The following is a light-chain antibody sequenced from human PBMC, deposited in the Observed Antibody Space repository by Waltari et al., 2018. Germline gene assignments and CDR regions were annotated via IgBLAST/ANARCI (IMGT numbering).Light chain of an antibody. CDR3: QCYDSRLSGVV. CDR2: ANT. CDR1: RSNLGEGYD. V-gene: IGLV1-40*01. Sequence: QSVLTQPPSVSGAPGQGVTISCTGSRSNLGEGYDVHWYQPVPGTAPKVLTYANTNPPSAFPDRFSGSKSGTSASLAITGLQAEDEADYYCQCYDSRLSGVVFGGGTKLTVL. J-gene: IGLJ2*01.